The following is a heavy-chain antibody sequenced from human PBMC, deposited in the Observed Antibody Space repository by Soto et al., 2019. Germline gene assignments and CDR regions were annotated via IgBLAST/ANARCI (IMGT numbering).Heavy chain of an antibody. CDR3: AREVFLEWPLGMDV. CDR1: GGSISSGGYY. J-gene: IGHJ6*02. CDR2: IYYSGST. V-gene: IGHV4-31*03. Sequence: QVQLQESGPGLVKPSQTLSLTCTVSGGSISSGGYYWSWIRQHPGRGLEWIGYIYYSGSTYHNPSLKSRVTISVDTSKNQFSLKLSSVTAADTAVYYCAREVFLEWPLGMDVWGQGTTVTVSS. D-gene: IGHD3-3*01.